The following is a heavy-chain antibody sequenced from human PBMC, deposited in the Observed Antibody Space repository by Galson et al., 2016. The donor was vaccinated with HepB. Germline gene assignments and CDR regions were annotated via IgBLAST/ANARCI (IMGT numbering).Heavy chain of an antibody. Sequence: LRLSCAASGFTFSSHSMNWVRQAPGKGLEWVSYISSSSRTIYYADSVKGRFTISRDNAKNSLYLQMNSLRDEDTAMYYCARESGFDWFVDYWGQGTLVTDSS. CDR3: ARESGFDWFVDY. D-gene: IGHD3-9*01. V-gene: IGHV3-48*02. CDR1: GFTFSSHS. J-gene: IGHJ4*02. CDR2: ISSSSRTI.